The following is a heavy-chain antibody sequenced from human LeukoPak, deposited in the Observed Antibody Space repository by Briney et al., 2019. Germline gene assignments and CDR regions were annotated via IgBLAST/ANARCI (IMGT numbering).Heavy chain of an antibody. CDR1: GFTFSSHW. D-gene: IGHD1-7*01. CDR3: ATSGRTGTTNFDY. CDR2: IKPDGSEK. Sequence: GESLRLSCAASGFTFSSHWMSWVRQAPGKGLEWVGNIKPDGSEKYYVDSLKGRFIISRDNAKNSLYLQMNSLRAEDVAVYYCATSGRTGTTNFDYWGQGTLVTVSS. V-gene: IGHV3-7*01. J-gene: IGHJ4*02.